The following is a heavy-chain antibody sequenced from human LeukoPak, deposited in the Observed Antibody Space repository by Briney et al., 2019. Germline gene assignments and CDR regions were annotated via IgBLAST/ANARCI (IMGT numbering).Heavy chain of an antibody. J-gene: IGHJ4*02. Sequence: PGGSLRLSCAASGFTFSSYEMNWVRQAPGKGLEWVSYISDSGTTVYYGDSVKGRFTISRDNAKKSLYLQTNSLRAEDTAVYYCAGVRYFDWLGPFDYWGQGTLVTVSS. CDR1: GFTFSSYE. CDR2: ISDSGTTV. CDR3: AGVRYFDWLGPFDY. D-gene: IGHD3-9*01. V-gene: IGHV3-48*03.